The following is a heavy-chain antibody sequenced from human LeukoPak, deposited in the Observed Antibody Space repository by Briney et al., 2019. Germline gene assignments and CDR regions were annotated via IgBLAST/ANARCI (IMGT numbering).Heavy chain of an antibody. D-gene: IGHD2-15*01. J-gene: IGHJ4*02. CDR2: ISYDGSNK. CDR1: GFTFSSYG. V-gene: IGHV3-30*18. Sequence: GRSLRLSCAASGFTFSSYGVHWVRQAPGKGLEWVAVISYDGSNKYYADSVKGRFTISRDNSKNTLYLQMNSLRAEDTAVYYCAKEEGKLLPESAYYFDYWGQGTLVTVSS. CDR3: AKEEGKLLPESAYYFDY.